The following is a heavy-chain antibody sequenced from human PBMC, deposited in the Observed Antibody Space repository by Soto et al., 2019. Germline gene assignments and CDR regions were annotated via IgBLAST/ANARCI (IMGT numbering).Heavy chain of an antibody. J-gene: IGHJ5*02. Sequence: QVQLVQSGAEVKKPGASVKVSCKASGYTFTSYGISWVRQAPGQGLEWMGWISAYNGNTNYAQKLQGRVTMTTDTSSSTAYMELRSLRSDDTAVYYCARKGGTYYDFWSGNNWFDPWGQGTLVTVSS. CDR3: ARKGGTYYDFWSGNNWFDP. V-gene: IGHV1-18*01. CDR1: GYTFTSYG. D-gene: IGHD3-3*01. CDR2: ISAYNGNT.